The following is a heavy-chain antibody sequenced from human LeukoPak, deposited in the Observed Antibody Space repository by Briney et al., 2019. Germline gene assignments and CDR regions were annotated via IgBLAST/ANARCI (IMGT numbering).Heavy chain of an antibody. CDR3: ARRGAARRGDFDY. CDR2: VYYSGNT. CDR1: GGSISSSDYY. J-gene: IGHJ4*02. Sequence: PSETLSLTCAVSGGSISSSDYYWGWIRQPPGKGLEWIGSVYYSGNTHYNPSLKSRVTISVDTSENQFSLKLSSVTAADTAVYYCARRGAARRGDFDYWGQGTLVTVSS. V-gene: IGHV4-39*01. D-gene: IGHD6-6*01.